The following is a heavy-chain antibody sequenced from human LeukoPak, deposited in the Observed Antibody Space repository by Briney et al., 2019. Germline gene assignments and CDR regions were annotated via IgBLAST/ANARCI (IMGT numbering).Heavy chain of an antibody. V-gene: IGHV3-23*01. Sequence: GGSLRLSCAASGFTFSSHALSWVRQAPGEGLEWVSSLSGSGYNTYYADSVKGRFTISRDNSKNTVYLQMNSLRAEDTAVYYCAKDPYGTRYFDYWGQGTLVTVSS. CDR2: LSGSGYNT. CDR3: AKDPYGTRYFDY. D-gene: IGHD2-2*01. CDR1: GFTFSSHA. J-gene: IGHJ4*02.